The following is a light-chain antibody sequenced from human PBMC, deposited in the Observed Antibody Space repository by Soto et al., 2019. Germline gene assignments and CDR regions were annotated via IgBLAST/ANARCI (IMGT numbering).Light chain of an antibody. J-gene: IGLJ3*02. V-gene: IGLV2-14*01. CDR3: RSYPTLSTGV. CDR1: STDVGGNNC. Sequence: QSALTQPASVSGSPGQSVSISCSGTSTDVGGNNCVSWYQQHPGKAPKLMIYEVSHRPSGVANRFLGSKSDNTASLTISGLQSEDEADYYCRSYPTLSTGVFGGGTKLTVL. CDR2: EVS.